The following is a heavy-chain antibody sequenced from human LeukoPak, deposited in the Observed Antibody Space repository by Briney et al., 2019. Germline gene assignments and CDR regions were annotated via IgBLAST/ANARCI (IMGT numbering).Heavy chain of an antibody. D-gene: IGHD3-22*01. Sequence: SVKVSCKASGGTFSSYAISWVRQAPGQGLEWMGGIIPIFGTANYAQKFQGRVTITTDESTSTAYMELSSLRSEDTAVYYCATLDYYDTKNDYWGQGTLVTVSS. J-gene: IGHJ4*02. CDR1: GGTFSSYA. CDR2: IIPIFGTA. CDR3: ATLDYYDTKNDY. V-gene: IGHV1-69*05.